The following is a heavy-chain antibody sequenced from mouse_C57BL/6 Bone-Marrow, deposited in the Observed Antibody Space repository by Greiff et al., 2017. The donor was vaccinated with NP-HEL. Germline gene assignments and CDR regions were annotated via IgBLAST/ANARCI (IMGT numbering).Heavy chain of an antibody. CDR1: GFSLTSYG. J-gene: IGHJ4*01. CDR3: ARKVYYDGYSHYYAMDY. V-gene: IGHV2-2*01. D-gene: IGHD2-3*01. Sequence: QVQLQQSGPGLVQPSQSLSITCTVSGFSLTSYGVHWVRQSPGKGLEWLGVIWSGGSTDYNAAFISRLSISKDNSKSQVFFKMNSLQADDTAIYYCARKVYYDGYSHYYAMDYRGQGTSDTVSS. CDR2: IWSGGST.